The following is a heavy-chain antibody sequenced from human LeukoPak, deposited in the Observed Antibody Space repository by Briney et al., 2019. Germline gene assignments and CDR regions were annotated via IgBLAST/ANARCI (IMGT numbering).Heavy chain of an antibody. CDR1: GGSFSGYY. Sequence: SETLSLTCAVYGGSFSGYYWSWIRQPPEKGLEWIGEINHNGNSNYNPSLKRRVTISVDTSKNQFSLKLTSVTAADTAVYYCARGHSYGSPVDYWGQGTLVTVSS. CDR3: ARGHSYGSPVDY. V-gene: IGHV4-34*01. CDR2: INHNGNS. D-gene: IGHD5-18*01. J-gene: IGHJ4*02.